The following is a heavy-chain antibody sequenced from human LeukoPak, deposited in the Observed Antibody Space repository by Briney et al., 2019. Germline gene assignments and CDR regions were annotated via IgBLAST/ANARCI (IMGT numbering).Heavy chain of an antibody. CDR3: ARVRGSKSMDV. J-gene: IGHJ6*02. Sequence: GGSLRLSCAASGFTFSSYWMNWVRQAPGKGLECVANIRQDGSEKYYVDSVKGRFTISRDNAKNSLYLQMNSLRVEDTAVYYCARVRGSKSMDVWGQGTTVTVSS. V-gene: IGHV3-7*01. CDR1: GFTFSSYW. D-gene: IGHD3-10*01. CDR2: IRQDGSEK.